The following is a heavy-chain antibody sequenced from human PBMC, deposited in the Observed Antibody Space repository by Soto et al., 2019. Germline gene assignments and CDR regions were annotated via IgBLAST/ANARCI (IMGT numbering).Heavy chain of an antibody. V-gene: IGHV1-46*02. D-gene: IGHD1-26*01. Sequence: QVQLMQSGAEVRKPGASVRLSCETSGYNFNQYYIHWVRQAPGQGLEWMGIINLRGGTTEYAHKFRGRVTVTGDTSTITAYMELRSLRSEDTAMYFCARGPEDSDVPRWDYWGQGTLVTVSS. CDR2: INLRGGTT. CDR1: GYNFNQYY. J-gene: IGHJ4*02. CDR3: ARGPEDSDVPRWDY.